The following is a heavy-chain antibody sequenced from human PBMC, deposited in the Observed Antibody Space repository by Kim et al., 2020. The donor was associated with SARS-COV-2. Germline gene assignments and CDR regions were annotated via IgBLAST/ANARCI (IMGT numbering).Heavy chain of an antibody. Sequence: GGSLRLSCAASGFTFSTYAMHWVRQAPGKGPEWVAVISKDGNNKYYADSVKGRFTISRDNSKNTLFLQMNSLRHEDTAVYYCAKGVWTSGPSCVCDCWFDPWGQGTLVTVSS. V-gene: IGHV3-30*18. J-gene: IGHJ5*02. CDR2: ISKDGNNK. D-gene: IGHD2-21*02. CDR1: GFTFSTYA. CDR3: AKGVWTSGPSCVCDCWFDP.